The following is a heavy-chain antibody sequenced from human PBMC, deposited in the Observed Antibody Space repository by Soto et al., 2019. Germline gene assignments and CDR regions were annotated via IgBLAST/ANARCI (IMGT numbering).Heavy chain of an antibody. CDR3: ARTGRPQSSYYFDY. CDR2: INEDGSEK. V-gene: IGHV3-7*03. J-gene: IGHJ4*02. Sequence: GESLKISCAASGFRFSLFWMSWVRQTPGKGLEWVANINEDGSEKFFADSVKGRFTISRDNAKNSLSLQMNSLTADDTAVYYCARTGRPQSSYYFDYWGQGTLVTVSS. CDR1: GFRFSLFW. D-gene: IGHD3-16*01.